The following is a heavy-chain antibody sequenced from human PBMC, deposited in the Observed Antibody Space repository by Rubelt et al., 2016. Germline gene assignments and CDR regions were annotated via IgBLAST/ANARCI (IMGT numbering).Heavy chain of an antibody. D-gene: IGHD6-13*01. V-gene: IGHV3-23*01. Sequence: EVQLLESGGALVQPGGSLRLSCAASGFTFSSYAMNWVRQAPGQGLEWVSGISDSGTSTYYADSVKGRFPISRTKSKNTIYLQMNSLKAEDTAKDYCAKDIRGYSSSWSTCHYWGQGTLVTVSS. CDR2: ISDSGTST. CDR1: GFTFSSYA. CDR3: AKDIRGYSSSWSTCHY. J-gene: IGHJ4*02.